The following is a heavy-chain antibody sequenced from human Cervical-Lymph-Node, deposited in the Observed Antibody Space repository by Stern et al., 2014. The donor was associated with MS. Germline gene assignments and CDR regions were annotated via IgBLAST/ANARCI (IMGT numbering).Heavy chain of an antibody. J-gene: IGHJ3*01. CDR2: IYSGGKT. V-gene: IGHV3-53*01. D-gene: IGHD3-3*01. CDR1: GFNVSRNY. Sequence: EVQLEESGGGLIQPGGSLRLSCAVSGFNVSRNYMTWVRQAPGKGLEWVSVIYSGGKTFYADSVKGRFTISRDNSQNTLFLDMSSLRAEDTAVYYCGRDTFGSTWGQGTMVIVS. CDR3: GRDTFGST.